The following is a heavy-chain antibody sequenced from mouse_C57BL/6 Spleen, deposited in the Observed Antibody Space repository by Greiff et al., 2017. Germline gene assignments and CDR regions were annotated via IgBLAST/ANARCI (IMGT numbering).Heavy chain of an antibody. Sequence: QVQLQQSGAELARPGASVKMSCKASGYTFTSYTMHWVKQRPGQGLEWIGYINPSSGYTKYNQKFKDKATLTADKSSSTAYMQLSSLTSEDSAVYYCARSGTLLPGLYWYFDVWGTGTTVTVSS. J-gene: IGHJ1*03. CDR1: GYTFTSYT. CDR3: ARSGTLLPGLYWYFDV. V-gene: IGHV1-4*01. CDR2: INPSSGYT. D-gene: IGHD1-1*01.